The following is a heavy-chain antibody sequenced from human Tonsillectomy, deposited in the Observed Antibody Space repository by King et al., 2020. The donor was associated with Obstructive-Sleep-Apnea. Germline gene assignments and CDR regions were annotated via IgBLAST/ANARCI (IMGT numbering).Heavy chain of an antibody. J-gene: IGHJ4*02. D-gene: IGHD3-9*01. CDR1: GGSISSSSYY. Sequence: QLQESGPGLVKPSETLSLTCTVSGGSISSSSYYWGWIRQPPGKGLEWIGSIYYSGSTYYNPSLKSRVTISVDTSKNQFSLKLSSVTAADTAVYYCARYYDILTGYYHWGQGTLVTVSS. CDR3: ARYYDILTGYYH. V-gene: IGHV4-39*01. CDR2: IYYSGST.